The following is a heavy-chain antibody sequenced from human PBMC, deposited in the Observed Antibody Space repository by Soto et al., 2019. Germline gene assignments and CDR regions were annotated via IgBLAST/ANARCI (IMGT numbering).Heavy chain of an antibody. V-gene: IGHV1-2*04. J-gene: IGHJ6*03. CDR2: INPNSGGT. CDR1: GYTFTGYY. CDR3: ARAPMQGSYYYYMDV. Sequence: QVQLVQSGAEVKKPGASVKVSCKASGYTFTGYYMHWVRQAPGQGLEWMGWINPNSGGTNYAQKFQGWVTMTRDTSISTAYMELSRLRSDDTAVHYCARAPMQGSYYYYMDVWGKGTTVTVSS.